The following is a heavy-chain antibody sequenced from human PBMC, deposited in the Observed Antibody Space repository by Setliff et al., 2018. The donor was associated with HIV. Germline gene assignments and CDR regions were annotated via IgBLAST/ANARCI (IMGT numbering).Heavy chain of an antibody. D-gene: IGHD1-1*01. J-gene: IGHJ4*02. CDR2: INHSGST. Sequence: SETLSLTCAVYGGSFSSYYWSWIRQPPGKGLEWIGEINHSGSTDYNPSLKSRVTISVDPYKNQFSLKVSSVTAADTAVYYCARERSLITNRRYFDSWGQGTLVTVSS. CDR3: ARERSLITNRRYFDS. CDR1: GGSFSSYY. V-gene: IGHV4-34*01.